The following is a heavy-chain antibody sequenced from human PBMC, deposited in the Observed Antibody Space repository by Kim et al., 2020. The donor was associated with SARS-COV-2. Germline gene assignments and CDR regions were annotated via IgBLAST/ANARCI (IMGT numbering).Heavy chain of an antibody. J-gene: IGHJ3*02. Sequence: ADSVKGRFTISRDNAKKSLYLQMNSLGAEDTAVYYCARDQPFDSPAFDIWGQGTMVTVSS. CDR3: ARDQPFDSPAFDI. V-gene: IGHV3-11*01. D-gene: IGHD2-21*01.